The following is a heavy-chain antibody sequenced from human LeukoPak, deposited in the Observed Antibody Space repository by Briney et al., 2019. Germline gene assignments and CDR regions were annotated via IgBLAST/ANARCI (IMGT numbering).Heavy chain of an antibody. V-gene: IGHV3-21*01. CDR2: ISSSSSYI. D-gene: IGHD3-16*01. J-gene: IGHJ6*04. CDR1: GFTFSSYS. Sequence: GGSLRLSCAASGFTFSSYSMNWVRQAPGKGLEWVSSISSSSSYIYYTDSVKGRFTISRDNAKNSLYLQMNSLRAEDTAVYYCASDPEVIGGASDYYYGMDVWGKGTTVTVSS. CDR3: ASDPEVIGGASDYYYGMDV.